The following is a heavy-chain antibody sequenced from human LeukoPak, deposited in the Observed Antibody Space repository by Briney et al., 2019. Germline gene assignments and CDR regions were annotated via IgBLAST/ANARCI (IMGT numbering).Heavy chain of an antibody. CDR2: ISGSGGST. CDR1: GFTLRSYA. Sequence: QPGGSLRLSCAASGFTLRSYAMSWVRQAPGKGLEWVSAISGSGGSTYYADSVKGRFTISRDNSKNTLYLQMNSLRAEDTAVYYCAKRDIVARGYFDYWGQGTLVTVSS. D-gene: IGHD5-12*01. J-gene: IGHJ4*02. CDR3: AKRDIVARGYFDY. V-gene: IGHV3-23*01.